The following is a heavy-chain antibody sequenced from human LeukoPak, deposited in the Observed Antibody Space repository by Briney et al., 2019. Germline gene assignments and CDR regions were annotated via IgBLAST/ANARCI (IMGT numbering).Heavy chain of an antibody. CDR2: INHSGST. V-gene: IGHV4-34*01. D-gene: IGHD6-13*01. CDR3: ARGRKRGAAAGPVFDY. Sequence: NSSETLSLTCAVYGGFFSGYYWSWIRQPPGKGLEWIGEINHSGSTNYNPSLKSRVTISVDTSKNQFSLKLSSVTAADTAVYYCARGRKRGAAAGPVFDYWGQGTLVTVSS. CDR1: GGFFSGYY. J-gene: IGHJ4*02.